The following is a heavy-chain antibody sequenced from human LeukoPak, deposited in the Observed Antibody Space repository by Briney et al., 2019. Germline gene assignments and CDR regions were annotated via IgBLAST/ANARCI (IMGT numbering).Heavy chain of an antibody. CDR3: ARGSGSGWPLDR. Sequence: GGSLRLSCAASGFTFSSYAMSWVRQAPGKGLQWVAIMYAGGTTDYSDSVRGRFHISRDSSNNTLSLQINSLRAEDTAVYYCARGSGSGWPLDRWGQGALVTVSS. CDR1: GFTFSSYA. J-gene: IGHJ5*02. V-gene: IGHV3-23*03. D-gene: IGHD6-19*01. CDR2: MYAGGTT.